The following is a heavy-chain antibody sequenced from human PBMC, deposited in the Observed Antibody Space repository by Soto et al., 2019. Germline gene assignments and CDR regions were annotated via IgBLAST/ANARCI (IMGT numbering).Heavy chain of an antibody. CDR1: GGSISSGGYY. CDR2: IYYSGST. D-gene: IGHD6-19*01. J-gene: IGHJ4*02. Sequence: SETLSLTCTVSGGSISSGGYYWSWIRQHPGKGLEWIGYIYYSGSTYYNPSLKSRVTISVDTSKNQFSLKLSSVTAADTAVYYCARERIAVAGIRYWGQGTLVTVSS. CDR3: ARERIAVAGIRY. V-gene: IGHV4-31*03.